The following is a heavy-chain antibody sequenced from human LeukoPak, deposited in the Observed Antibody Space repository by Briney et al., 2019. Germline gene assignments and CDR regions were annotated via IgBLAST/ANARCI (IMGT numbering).Heavy chain of an antibody. CDR3: ARAPRGRLRYYYYYMDV. D-gene: IGHD5-12*01. CDR1: GYSISSGYY. Sequence: PSETLSLTCTVSGYSISSGYYWGWIRQPPGKGLEWIGSIYHSGSTYYNPSLKSRVTISVDTSKNQFSLKLSSVTAADTAVYYCARAPRGRLRYYYYYMDVWGKGTTVTVSS. V-gene: IGHV4-38-2*02. J-gene: IGHJ6*03. CDR2: IYHSGST.